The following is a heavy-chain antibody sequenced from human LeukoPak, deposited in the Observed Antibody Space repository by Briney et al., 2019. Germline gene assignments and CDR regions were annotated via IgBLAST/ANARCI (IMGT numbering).Heavy chain of an antibody. Sequence: GRSLRLSCAASGFTFSSYGMHRVRQAPGKGLEWVAVIWYDGSNKYYADSVKGRFTISRDNSKNTLYLQMNSLRAEDTAVYYCARANPGTVDYWGQGTLVTVSS. CDR1: GFTFSSYG. J-gene: IGHJ4*02. CDR2: IWYDGSNK. D-gene: IGHD1/OR15-1a*01. V-gene: IGHV3-33*01. CDR3: ARANPGTVDY.